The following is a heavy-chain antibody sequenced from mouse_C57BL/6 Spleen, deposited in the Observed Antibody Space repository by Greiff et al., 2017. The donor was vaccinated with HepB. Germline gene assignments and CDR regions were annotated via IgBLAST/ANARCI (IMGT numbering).Heavy chain of an antibody. J-gene: IGHJ4*01. CDR2: INPNNGGT. Sequence: EVQLQESGPELVKPGASVKISCKASGYTFTDYNMDWVKQSHGKSLEWIGDINPNNGGTIYNQKFKGKATLTVDKSSSTAYMELRSLTSEDTAVYYCAREGDPYYAMDYWGQGTSVTVSS. V-gene: IGHV1-18*01. CDR1: GYTFTDYN. CDR3: AREGDPYYAMDY.